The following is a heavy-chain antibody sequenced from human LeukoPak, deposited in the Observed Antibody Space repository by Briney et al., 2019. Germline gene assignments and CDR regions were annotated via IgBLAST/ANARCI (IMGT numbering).Heavy chain of an antibody. Sequence: SVKVSCKASGRTFSSYAISWVRQAPGQGLEWMGGIIPIFGTANYAQKFQGRVTITTDESTSTAYMELSSLRSEDTAVYYCASLATITSGYWGQGTLVTVSS. V-gene: IGHV1-69*05. CDR3: ASLATITSGY. CDR2: IIPIFGTA. J-gene: IGHJ4*02. CDR1: GRTFSSYA. D-gene: IGHD5-24*01.